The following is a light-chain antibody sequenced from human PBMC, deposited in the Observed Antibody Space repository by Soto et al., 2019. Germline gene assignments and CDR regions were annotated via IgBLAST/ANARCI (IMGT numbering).Light chain of an antibody. V-gene: IGKV1-9*01. CDR3: QQLNSYSG. CDR2: AAS. CDR1: QGISSY. J-gene: IGKJ1*01. Sequence: DIQLTQSPSFLSASVGDRVTITCRASQGISSYLAWYQQKPGKAPKLLIYAASTLQRGVPSRFSGSGSGTEFTLTISSLQPEDFATYYCQQLNSYSGFGQVTKVEIK.